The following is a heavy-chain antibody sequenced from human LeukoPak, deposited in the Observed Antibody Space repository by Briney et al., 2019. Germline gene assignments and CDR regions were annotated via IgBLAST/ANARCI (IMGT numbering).Heavy chain of an antibody. Sequence: ASVSVSCTASGYTFTGYYMHWVRQAPGQRLEWMGWINPNSGGTNYAQKFQGRVTMTRDTSISTAYMELSRLRSDDTAVYYCARDQYYYDSSGYSDYWGQGTLVTVSS. CDR1: GYTFTGYY. V-gene: IGHV1-2*02. D-gene: IGHD3-22*01. CDR2: INPNSGGT. J-gene: IGHJ4*02. CDR3: ARDQYYYDSSGYSDY.